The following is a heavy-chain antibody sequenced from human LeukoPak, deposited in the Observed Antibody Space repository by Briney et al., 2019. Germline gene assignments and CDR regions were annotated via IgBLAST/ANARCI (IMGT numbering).Heavy chain of an antibody. Sequence: PPASVKVSCKASGYTFTSYAMHWVRQAPGQRLEWMGWINAGNGNTKYSQKFQGRVTITRNTSASTAYMELSSLKSEDTAVYYCARQWLGGWSPGNWYFDLWGRGTLVTVSS. CDR1: GYTFTSYA. D-gene: IGHD6-19*01. V-gene: IGHV1-3*01. CDR3: ARQWLGGWSPGNWYFDL. J-gene: IGHJ2*01. CDR2: INAGNGNT.